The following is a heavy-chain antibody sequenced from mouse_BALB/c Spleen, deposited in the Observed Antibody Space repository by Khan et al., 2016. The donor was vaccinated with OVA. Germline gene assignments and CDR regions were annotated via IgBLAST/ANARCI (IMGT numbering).Heavy chain of an antibody. V-gene: IGHV1S137*01. J-gene: IGHJ3*01. CDR3: ARYYDYDGWFAN. D-gene: IGHD2-4*01. CDR2: ISTNFGAV. Sequence: QMQLVQSGAELVRPGVSVKLSCKGSGYTFTDYAMHWVKQSPAKSLEWIGVISTNFGAVSYNQKFKGKATMTVDKPSSTANMELDRLTTKDTAIYYCARYYDYDGWFANWGQGTMVTVSA. CDR1: GYTFTDYA.